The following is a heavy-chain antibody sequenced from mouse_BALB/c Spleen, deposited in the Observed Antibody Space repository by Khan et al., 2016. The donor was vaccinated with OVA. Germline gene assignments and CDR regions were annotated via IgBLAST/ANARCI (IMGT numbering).Heavy chain of an antibody. CDR2: ISPSSGYT. J-gene: IGHJ3*01. Sequence: QLQESVAELARPGASVKMSCKASGYTFTSYTMHWVKQRPGQGLDWIGYISPSSGYTNYNQKFKDKATLTADKSSSTAYMQLSSLTSEDSAVYYCEREGAYYRSDGWFAYWGQGTLVTVSA. CDR1: GYTFTSYT. CDR3: EREGAYYRSDGWFAY. D-gene: IGHD2-14*01. V-gene: IGHV1-4*01.